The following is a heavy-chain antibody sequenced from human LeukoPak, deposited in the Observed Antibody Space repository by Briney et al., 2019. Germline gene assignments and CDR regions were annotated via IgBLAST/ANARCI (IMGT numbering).Heavy chain of an antibody. CDR1: EFTFSNYW. J-gene: IGHJ4*02. V-gene: IGHV3-74*01. CDR3: ARDQWWQFIAVAITSYFDC. CDR2: INPDGSST. Sequence: AGGSLRLSCAASEFTFSNYWMHWVRQAPGKGLVWVSRINPDGSSTRYADSVNGRFTISRDNAKNTLYLQMNSLRDEDTAVYYCARDQWWQFIAVAITSYFDCWGQGTLVTVSS. D-gene: IGHD6-19*01.